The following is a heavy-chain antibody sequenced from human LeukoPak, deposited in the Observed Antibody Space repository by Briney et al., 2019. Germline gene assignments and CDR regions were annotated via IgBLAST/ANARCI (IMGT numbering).Heavy chain of an antibody. D-gene: IGHD3-3*01. V-gene: IGHV4-34*01. CDR3: ARPSRYYDFWSGYYIVPEYFQH. Sequence: PSETLSLTCAVYGGSFSGYYWSWIRQPPGKGLEWIGEINHSGSTNYNPSLKSRVTISVDTSKNQFSLKLSSVTAADTAVYYCARPSRYYDFWSGYYIVPEYFQHWGQGTLVTVSS. J-gene: IGHJ1*01. CDR2: INHSGST. CDR1: GGSFSGYY.